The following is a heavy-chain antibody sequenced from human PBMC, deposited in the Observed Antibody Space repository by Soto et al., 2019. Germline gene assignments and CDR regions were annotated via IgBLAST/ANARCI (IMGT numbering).Heavy chain of an antibody. CDR3: AAYSHKGY. CDR2: IYSGGST. J-gene: IGHJ4*02. Sequence: GGSLRPSCAASGFTVSNNYMSWVRQAPGKGLEWVSLIYSGGSTYYADSVKGRFTISRDSSKNTLYLQMNSLRAEDTAMYYCAAYSHKGYWGQGT. CDR1: GFTVSNNY. D-gene: IGHD3-16*01. V-gene: IGHV3-66*01.